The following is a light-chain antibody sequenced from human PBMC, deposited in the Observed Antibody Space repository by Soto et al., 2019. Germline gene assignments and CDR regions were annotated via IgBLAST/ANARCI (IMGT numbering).Light chain of an antibody. CDR3: QQYNGYSTWT. CDR1: QDISNY. CDR2: DAS. V-gene: IGKV1-33*01. J-gene: IGKJ1*01. Sequence: DIQMTQSPSSLSASVGDRVTITCQASQDISNYLNWYQQKPAKAPKLLIYDASNLETGVPSRFSGSGSGTDFTFTISSLQPEDIATYYCQQYNGYSTWTFGQGTKVDIK.